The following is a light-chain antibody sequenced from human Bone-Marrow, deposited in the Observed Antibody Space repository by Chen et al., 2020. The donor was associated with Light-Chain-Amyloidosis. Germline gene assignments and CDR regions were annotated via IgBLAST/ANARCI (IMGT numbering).Light chain of an antibody. J-gene: IGLJ3*02. Sequence: SYVLTQPSSVSVAPGQTATIACGGNNIGSTSVHWYQQTPGQAPLLVVYDDSDRPSGVPERVSGSNCGNTATVTSNRVEAGDEADYDCQVWDRSSDRPVFGGGTKLTVL. CDR2: DDS. CDR3: QVWDRSSDRPV. CDR1: NIGSTS. V-gene: IGLV3-21*02.